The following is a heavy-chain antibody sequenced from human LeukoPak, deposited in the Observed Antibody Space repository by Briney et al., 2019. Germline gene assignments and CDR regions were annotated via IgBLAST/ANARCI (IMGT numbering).Heavy chain of an antibody. Sequence: GASVKVSCKASGGTFSSYAISWVRQAPGQGLEWMGRIIPILGTANYAQKFQGRVTITTDESTSTAYMELSSLRSEDTAVYYCAISIAVAWYVNWFDPWGQGTLVTVSS. CDR2: IIPILGTA. V-gene: IGHV1-69*11. CDR1: GGTFSSYA. J-gene: IGHJ5*02. D-gene: IGHD6-19*01. CDR3: AISIAVAWYVNWFDP.